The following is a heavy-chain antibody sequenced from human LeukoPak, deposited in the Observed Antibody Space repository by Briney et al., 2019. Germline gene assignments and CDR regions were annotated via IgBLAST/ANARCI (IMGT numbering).Heavy chain of an antibody. CDR2: IIPIFGTA. J-gene: IGHJ4*02. D-gene: IGHD3-3*01. Sequence: SVKVSCNASGGSFSSYAISWVRQAPGQGLEWMGRIIPIFGTANYAQKFQGGVTIHTDVSTSTAYMELSSLRSEDTAVYYCARERGRLRFLEWFFDYWGQGTLVTVSS. CDR3: ARERGRLRFLEWFFDY. V-gene: IGHV1-69*05. CDR1: GGSFSSYA.